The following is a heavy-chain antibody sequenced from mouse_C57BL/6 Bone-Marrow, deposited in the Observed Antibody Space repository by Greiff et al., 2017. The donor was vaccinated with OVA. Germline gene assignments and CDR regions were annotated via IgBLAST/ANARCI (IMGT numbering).Heavy chain of an antibody. CDR3: ARHYGYFDY. V-gene: IGHV5-6*01. CDR2: ISSGGSYT. J-gene: IGHJ2*01. CDR1: GFTFSSYG. D-gene: IGHD1-1*01. Sequence: EVKLVESGGDLVKPGGSLKLSCAASGFTFSSYGMSWVRQTPDKRLEWVATISSGGSYTYYPDSVKGRFTISRDNAKNTLYLQMSSLKSEDTAMYYCARHYGYFDYWGQGTTRTVSS.